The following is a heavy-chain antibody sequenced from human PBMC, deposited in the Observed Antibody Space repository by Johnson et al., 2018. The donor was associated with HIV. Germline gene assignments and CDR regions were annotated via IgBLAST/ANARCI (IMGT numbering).Heavy chain of an antibody. J-gene: IGHJ3*02. V-gene: IGHV3-9*01. CDR3: AKQYSSSWYGNAFDI. Sequence: LVESGGGLVQPGGSLRLSCAASGFTFSSYAMSWVRQAPGKGLEWVSAISWNSGSIGYADSVKGRFTISRDNAKNSLYLQMNSLRAEDTALYYCAKQYSSSWYGNAFDIWGQGTMVTVSS. CDR1: GFTFSSYA. D-gene: IGHD6-13*01. CDR2: ISWNSGSI.